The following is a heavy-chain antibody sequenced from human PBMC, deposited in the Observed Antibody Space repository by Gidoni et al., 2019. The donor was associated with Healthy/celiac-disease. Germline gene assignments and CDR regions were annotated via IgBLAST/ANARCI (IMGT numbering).Heavy chain of an antibody. D-gene: IGHD2-21*02. CDR3: ARDLPHWVTRSGTRNGY. J-gene: IGHJ4*02. Sequence: HVQLQESGPGLVTPSATLSLPCAVSGYSIRSGYYWGWIRPPPGKGLEWIGSIYHSGSTYYNPSLKSRVTISVDTSKNQLSMKLSSVTAADTAGYYCARDLPHWVTRSGTRNGYWGQGTLVTVSS. V-gene: IGHV4-38-2*02. CDR1: GYSIRSGYY. CDR2: IYHSGST.